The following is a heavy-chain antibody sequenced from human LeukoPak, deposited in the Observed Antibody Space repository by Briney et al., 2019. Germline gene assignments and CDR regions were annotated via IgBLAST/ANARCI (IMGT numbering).Heavy chain of an antibody. CDR3: ASSIWSGYGFDY. Sequence: GGSLSLSCAASGFTFSSYAMQWARQARGEGREWVAVISYDGRNKYYADCVKGRFTISRDHGKNTLYLQMNSLRDEDTAVYYCASSIWSGYGFDYWGQGTMVTVSS. CDR2: ISYDGRNK. J-gene: IGHJ4*02. V-gene: IGHV3-30*04. CDR1: GFTFSSYA. D-gene: IGHD3/OR15-3a*01.